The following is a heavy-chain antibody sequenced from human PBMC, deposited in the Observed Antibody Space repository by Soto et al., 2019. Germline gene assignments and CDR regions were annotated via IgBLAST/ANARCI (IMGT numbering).Heavy chain of an antibody. CDR1: GGSISSYY. V-gene: IGHV4-59*01. Sequence: LSLTCTVSGGSISSYYWSWIRQPPGKGLEWIGYIYYSGSTNYNPSLKSRVTISVDTSKNQFSLKLSSVTAADTAVYYCARGSARFDPWGQGTLVTVS. CDR3: ARGSARFDP. J-gene: IGHJ5*02. CDR2: IYYSGST.